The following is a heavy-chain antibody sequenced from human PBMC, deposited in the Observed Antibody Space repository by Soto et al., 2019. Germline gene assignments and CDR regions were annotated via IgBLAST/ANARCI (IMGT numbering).Heavy chain of an antibody. D-gene: IGHD2-15*01. V-gene: IGHV1-24*01. CDR3: AAGVVPYGMDV. Sequence: ASVKVSCKGSGYTLTELSMHWVRQPPGKGLEWMGGFDPEDAETIYERRFQGRVTMTEDTSADTAYMELSSLRSEDTAVYYCAAGVVPYGMDVWGKGTMVTVSS. J-gene: IGHJ6*04. CDR2: FDPEDAET. CDR1: GYTLTELS.